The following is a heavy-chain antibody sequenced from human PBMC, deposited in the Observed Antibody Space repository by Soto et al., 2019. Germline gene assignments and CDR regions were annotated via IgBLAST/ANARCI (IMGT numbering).Heavy chain of an antibody. CDR2: IKSKGGGETT. V-gene: IGHV3-15*01. J-gene: IGHJ3*02. D-gene: IGHD1-26*01. CDR1: GFNFNIAW. CDR3: TRLYSGSYFKGGNAFDI. Sequence: GGSLRLSCAASGFNFNIAWMNWVRQAPGKGLEWLGRIKSKGGGETTDYAAFVKGRFTISRDDSKKTLYLQMNSLESEDTAVYYCTRLYSGSYFKGGNAFDIWGQGTMVTVSS.